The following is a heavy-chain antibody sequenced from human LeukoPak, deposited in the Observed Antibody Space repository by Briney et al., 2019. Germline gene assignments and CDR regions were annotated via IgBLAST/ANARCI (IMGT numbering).Heavy chain of an antibody. CDR2: ISHDGSDK. CDR3: ARGPPYIVGVTAIGFFDY. V-gene: IGHV3-30*04. D-gene: IGHD2-21*02. CDR1: GFTFSSYT. Sequence: GGSLRLSCAASGFTFSSYTMHWVRQAPGKGLEWVSVISHDGSDKYYADSVKGRFTIYRDKSKNTLYLQMHSLRAEDTAVYYCARGPPYIVGVTAIGFFDYWGQGTLVTVSS. J-gene: IGHJ4*02.